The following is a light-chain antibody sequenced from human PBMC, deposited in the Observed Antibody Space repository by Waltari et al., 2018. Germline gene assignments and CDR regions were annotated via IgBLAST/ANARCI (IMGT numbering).Light chain of an antibody. J-gene: IGLJ3*02. CDR1: VLATQY. CDR3: QSSDSTGTYGV. Sequence: SHELTQPPSVSVSPGQTARITCSGDVLATQYTSWYQQNPCQAPVLVMFKNNERPSGIPERVVGSRSEKTVTWMIIGAREEDEADYYCQSSDSTGTYGVFGGGTKLTVL. V-gene: IGLV3-25*03. CDR2: KNN.